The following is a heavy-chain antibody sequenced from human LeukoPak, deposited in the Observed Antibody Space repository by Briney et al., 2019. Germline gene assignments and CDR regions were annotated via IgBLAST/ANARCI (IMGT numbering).Heavy chain of an antibody. CDR2: IKQDGSEK. CDR3: AKFSSGSYGAFDI. Sequence: PGGSLRLSCAASGFTFSSYWMSWVRQAPGKGLEWVANIKQDGSEKYYVDSVKGRFTISRDNAKNSLYLQMNSLRAEDTAVYYCAKFSSGSYGAFDIWGQGTMVAVSS. V-gene: IGHV3-7*01. D-gene: IGHD6-19*01. J-gene: IGHJ3*02. CDR1: GFTFSSYW.